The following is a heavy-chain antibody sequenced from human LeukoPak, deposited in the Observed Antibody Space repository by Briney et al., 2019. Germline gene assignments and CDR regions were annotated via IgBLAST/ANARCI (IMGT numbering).Heavy chain of an antibody. V-gene: IGHV4-59*01. CDR2: IYYSGST. CDR3: ASSGYSGYDFGY. CDR1: GGSISSYY. J-gene: IGHJ4*02. Sequence: SETLSLTCTVSGGSISSYYWSWIRQPPGKGLEWIGYIYYSGSTNYNPSLKSRVTISVDTSKNQFSLKLSSVTAADTAVYYCASSGYSGYDFGYWGQGTLVTVSS. D-gene: IGHD5-12*01.